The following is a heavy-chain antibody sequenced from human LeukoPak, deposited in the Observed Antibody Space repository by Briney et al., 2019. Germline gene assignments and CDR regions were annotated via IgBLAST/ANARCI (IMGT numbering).Heavy chain of an antibody. CDR3: ALIEYSSSDDAFDI. Sequence: GGSLRLSCAAPGFTFSSYSMNWVRQAPGKGLEWVSSISSSSSYIYYADSVKGRFTISRDNAKNSLYLQMNSLRAEDTAVYYCALIEYSSSDDAFDIWGQGTMVTVSS. D-gene: IGHD6-6*01. CDR2: ISSSSSYI. CDR1: GFTFSSYS. J-gene: IGHJ3*02. V-gene: IGHV3-21*01.